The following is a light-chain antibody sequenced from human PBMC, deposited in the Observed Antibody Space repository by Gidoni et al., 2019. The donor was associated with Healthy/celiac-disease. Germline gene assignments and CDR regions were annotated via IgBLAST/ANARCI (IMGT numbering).Light chain of an antibody. CDR3: QQYGSSPFT. CDR2: GAS. J-gene: IGKJ3*01. CDR1: QSVSSSY. Sequence: EIVLTQSPGTLSLSPGERATLSCRASQSVSSSYLAWYQQKPGQAPRLLIYGASSRATGIPDRCSGSGSGTDFTLTISRLKPEDFAVYYCQQYGSSPFTFGPGTKVDIK. V-gene: IGKV3-20*01.